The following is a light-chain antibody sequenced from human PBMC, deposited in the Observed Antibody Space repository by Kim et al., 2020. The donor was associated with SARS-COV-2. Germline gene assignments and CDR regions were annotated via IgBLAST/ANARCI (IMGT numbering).Light chain of an antibody. Sequence: DIQMTQSPSTLSASVGDRVTITCRASQSISSWLAWYQQKPGKAPNLLIYKASNLKSGVPSRFSGSGSGTEFTLTISSLQPDDFATYYCQQYSSYSLTFGQGTKVEIK. CDR2: KAS. V-gene: IGKV1-5*03. CDR3: QQYSSYSLT. J-gene: IGKJ1*01. CDR1: QSISSW.